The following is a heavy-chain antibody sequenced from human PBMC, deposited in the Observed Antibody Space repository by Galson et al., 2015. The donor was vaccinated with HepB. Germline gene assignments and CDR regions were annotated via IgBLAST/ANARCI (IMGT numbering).Heavy chain of an antibody. Sequence: LRLSCATSGFIFSNYGMHWVRQAPGKGLEWVAGITYDGSDKYYADSVKGRFTVSRDNSKNTLSLEMNSLRAEDTAVYYCTNGKPPSTMRNTMGDFDSWGQGTLVTVSS. CDR3: TNGKPPSTMRNTMGDFDS. D-gene: IGHD3-10*01. CDR2: ITYDGSDK. J-gene: IGHJ4*02. V-gene: IGHV3-30*18. CDR1: GFIFSNYG.